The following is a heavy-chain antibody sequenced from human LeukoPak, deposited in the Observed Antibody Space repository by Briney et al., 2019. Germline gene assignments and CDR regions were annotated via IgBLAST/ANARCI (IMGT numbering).Heavy chain of an antibody. V-gene: IGHV3-9*01. CDR2: ISRNSGSI. CDR1: GFTFDDYA. D-gene: IGHD3-10*02. J-gene: IGHJ6*04. CDR3: AELGITMIGGV. Sequence: GGSLRLSCAASGFTFDDYAMHWVRQAPGKGLEWVSGISRNSGSIGYADSVKGRFTISRDNAKNSLYLQMNSLRAEDTAVYYCAELGITMIGGVWGKGTTVTISS.